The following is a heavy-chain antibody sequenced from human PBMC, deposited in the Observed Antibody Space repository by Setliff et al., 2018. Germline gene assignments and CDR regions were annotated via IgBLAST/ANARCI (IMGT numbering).Heavy chain of an antibody. D-gene: IGHD3-3*01. CDR2: INSRSSTI. Sequence: PGGSLRLSCAASGFTFSSYNMDWVRQAPGKGLEWASYINSRSSTIYYADSVKGRFTISRDDANNSLYLQMNGLRAEDTAVYYCARGGYNFWSGYLNYWGQGTLVTVSS. CDR1: GFTFSSYN. J-gene: IGHJ4*02. V-gene: IGHV3-48*01. CDR3: ARGGYNFWSGYLNY.